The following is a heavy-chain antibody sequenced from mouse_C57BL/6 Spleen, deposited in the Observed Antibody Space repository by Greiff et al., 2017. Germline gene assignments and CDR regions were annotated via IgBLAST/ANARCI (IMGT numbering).Heavy chain of an antibody. V-gene: IGHV1-69*01. CDR2: IDPSGSCI. Sequence: VQLQQPGAELVMPGASVKLSCKASGYTFTSYWMHWVKQRPGQGLEWIGEIDPSGSCINYNQKFKGKSTLTVDKSSSTASLQLSSLTSADSSVYYCARPGTVVPYYFDYWGQGTTLTVSS. CDR1: GYTFTSYW. D-gene: IGHD1-1*01. CDR3: ARPGTVVPYYFDY. J-gene: IGHJ2*01.